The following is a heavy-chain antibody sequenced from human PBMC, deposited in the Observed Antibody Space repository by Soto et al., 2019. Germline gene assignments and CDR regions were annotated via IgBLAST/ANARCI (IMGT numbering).Heavy chain of an antibody. Sequence: QVQLVESGGGVVQPGRSLRLSCAASGFTFSSYAVHWVRQAPGKGLEWVAIISYDGGNKYYPDSVKGRFTISRDNSKNTLYLQMNSLRPEDTAVFYCAKEAESLAYWGQGTLVAVSS. J-gene: IGHJ4*02. CDR1: GFTFSSYA. CDR2: ISYDGGNK. V-gene: IGHV3-30-3*01. D-gene: IGHD6-25*01. CDR3: AKEAESLAY.